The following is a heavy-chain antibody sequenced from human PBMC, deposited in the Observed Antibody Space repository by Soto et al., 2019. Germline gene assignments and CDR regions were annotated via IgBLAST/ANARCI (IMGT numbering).Heavy chain of an antibody. Sequence: PGGSLRLSCAASGFTFSSYGMHWVRQAPGKGLEWVAVIWYDGSNKYYADSVKGRFTISRDNSKNTLYLQMNSLRAEDTAVYYCARDLSITMIHILSYWGQGTLVTVSS. CDR2: IWYDGSNK. CDR1: GFTFSSYG. J-gene: IGHJ4*02. D-gene: IGHD3-22*01. V-gene: IGHV3-33*01. CDR3: ARDLSITMIHILSY.